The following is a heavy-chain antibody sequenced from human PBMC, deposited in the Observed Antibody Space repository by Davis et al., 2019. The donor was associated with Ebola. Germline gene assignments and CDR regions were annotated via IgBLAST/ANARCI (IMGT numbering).Heavy chain of an antibody. J-gene: IGHJ5*02. CDR3: ARDRYSSSWLQGFEP. CDR2: ISTDVSST. D-gene: IGHD6-13*01. CDR1: GFTFSRYW. Sequence: PGGSLRLSCAASGFTFSRYWMHWVRQAPGKGLVWVSRISTDVSSTSYADSVKGRFTISRDNAKNTLYLQMNSLRAEDTAVYYCARDRYSSSWLQGFEPWGQGTLVTVSS. V-gene: IGHV3-74*01.